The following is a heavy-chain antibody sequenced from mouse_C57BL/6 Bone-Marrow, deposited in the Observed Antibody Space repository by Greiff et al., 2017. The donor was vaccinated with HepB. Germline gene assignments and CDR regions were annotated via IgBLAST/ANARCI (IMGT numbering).Heavy chain of an antibody. CDR1: GFSLTSYG. J-gene: IGHJ3*01. Sequence: QVQLQQSGPGLVQPSQSLSITCTASGFSLTSYGVHWVRQSPGKGLEWLGVIWTGGSTDYNAAIMSRLSITKDNSKSQVFFKMNSLQADDTAIYNCARNPSHWGQGTLVTVSA. CDR2: IWTGGST. CDR3: ARNPSH. V-gene: IGHV2-5*01.